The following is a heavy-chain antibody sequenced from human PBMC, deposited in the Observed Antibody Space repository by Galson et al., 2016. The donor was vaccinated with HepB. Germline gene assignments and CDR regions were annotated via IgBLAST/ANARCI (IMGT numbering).Heavy chain of an antibody. J-gene: IGHJ6*03. CDR2: IKQDGSEK. Sequence: SLRLSCAASGFSFSTYWMTWVRQAPGKGLEWVANIKQDGSEKNYVDSVKGRFTISRDNAKNTLYLQLNSLRAEDTAVYYWVRDGRRGYTYGYYYYMDVWGKGTTVAVSS. CDR3: VRDGRRGYTYGYYYYMDV. D-gene: IGHD5-18*01. CDR1: GFSFSTYW. V-gene: IGHV3-7*03.